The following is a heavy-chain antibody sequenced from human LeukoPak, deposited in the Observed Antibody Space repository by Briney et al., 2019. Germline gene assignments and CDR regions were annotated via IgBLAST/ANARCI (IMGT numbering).Heavy chain of an antibody. CDR1: GGTFSSYA. D-gene: IGHD2-21*02. CDR2: IIPIFGTA. CDR3: ASYSSVAVTTYSGAFDI. J-gene: IGHJ3*02. Sequence: AASVKVSCKASGGTFSSYAISWVRQAPGQGLEWMGGIIPIFGTANYAQKFQGRVTITTDESTSTAYMELSSLRSEDTAVYYCASYSSVAVTTYSGAFDIWGQGTMVTVSS. V-gene: IGHV1-69*05.